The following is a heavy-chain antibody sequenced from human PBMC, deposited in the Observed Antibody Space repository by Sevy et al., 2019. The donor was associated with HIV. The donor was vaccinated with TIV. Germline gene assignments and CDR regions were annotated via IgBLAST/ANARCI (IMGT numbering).Heavy chain of an antibody. J-gene: IGHJ5*02. V-gene: IGHV3-23*01. Sequence: GGSLRLSCAASGFTFSSYAMSWVRQAPGKGLEWVSAISGSGGSTYYADSVKGRLTISRDNSKNTLYLQMNSLRAEDTAVYYCAKEGTTMVRGVIIKPDNWFDPWGQGTLVTVSS. CDR1: GFTFSSYA. CDR2: ISGSGGST. D-gene: IGHD3-10*01. CDR3: AKEGTTMVRGVIIKPDNWFDP.